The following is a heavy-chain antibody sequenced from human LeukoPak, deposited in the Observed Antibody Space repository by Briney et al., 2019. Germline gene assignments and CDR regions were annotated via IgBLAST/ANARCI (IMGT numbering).Heavy chain of an antibody. CDR3: ASRYYYDSSGRDY. CDR1: GFTFSSYW. Sequence: GGSLRLSSAAPGFTFSSYWMHWVRQAPGKGRVWVSRINRDGSSTSNANAVKGRITIYRDNAKITLYLQMNSLRAEDTAVYYCASRYYYDSSGRDYWGQGTLVTVSS. D-gene: IGHD3-22*01. V-gene: IGHV3-74*01. CDR2: INRDGSST. J-gene: IGHJ4*02.